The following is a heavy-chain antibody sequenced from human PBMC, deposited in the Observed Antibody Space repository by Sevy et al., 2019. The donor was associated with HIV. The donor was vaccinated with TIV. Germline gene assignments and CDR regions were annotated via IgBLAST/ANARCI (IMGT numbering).Heavy chain of an antibody. Sequence: ASVKVSCKASGYTFTSYGISWVRQAPGQGLEWMGWISAYNGNTNYAQTLQGRVTMTTDTSTSTAYMELRSLRSDDTAVYYCARVKGDSSGWYEGYYYYMDVWGKGTTVTVSS. CDR2: ISAYNGNT. CDR3: ARVKGDSSGWYEGYYYYMDV. D-gene: IGHD6-19*01. V-gene: IGHV1-18*04. CDR1: GYTFTSYG. J-gene: IGHJ6*03.